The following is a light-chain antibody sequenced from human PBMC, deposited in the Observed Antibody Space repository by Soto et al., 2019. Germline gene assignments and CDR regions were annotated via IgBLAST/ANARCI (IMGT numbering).Light chain of an antibody. CDR3: HQYKYATWT. CDR2: CXS. V-gene: IGKV3-20*01. Sequence: VLTQSPGTVTLSLGERATVYXGASNSVVINYLAWSQQQPGXAPRIXXACXSSRATGSPDRFNGGGSATDFTLTISRLEPDDFAFYYCHQYKYATWTVGQGTKVDIK. J-gene: IGKJ1*01. CDR1: NSVVINY.